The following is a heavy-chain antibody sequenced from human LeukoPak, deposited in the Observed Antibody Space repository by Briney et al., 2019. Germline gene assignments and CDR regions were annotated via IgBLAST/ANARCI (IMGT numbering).Heavy chain of an antibody. CDR1: GFTFSSYA. D-gene: IGHD4-17*01. CDR2: ISYDGSNK. J-gene: IGHJ4*02. CDR3: WTTVTSPY. V-gene: IGHV3-30-3*01. Sequence: GRSLRLSCAASGFTFSSYAMHWVRQAPGKGLEWVAVISYDGSNKYYADSVKGRFTISRDNSKNTLYLQMNSLRAEDTAVYYGWTTVTSPYWGQGTLVTFSS.